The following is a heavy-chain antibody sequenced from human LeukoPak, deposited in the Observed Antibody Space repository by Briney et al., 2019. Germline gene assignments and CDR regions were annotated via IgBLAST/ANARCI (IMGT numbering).Heavy chain of an antibody. CDR3: ARPYSGSYRAYFQH. J-gene: IGHJ1*01. CDR1: GYSISSGYY. CDR2: IYHSGST. V-gene: IGHV4-38-2*01. D-gene: IGHD1-26*01. Sequence: PSETLSLTCAVPGYSISSGYYWGWIRQPPGKGLEWIGGIYHSGSTYYNPSLKSRVTISVDTSKNQFSLKLSSVTAADTAVYYCARPYSGSYRAYFQHWGQGTLVTVSS.